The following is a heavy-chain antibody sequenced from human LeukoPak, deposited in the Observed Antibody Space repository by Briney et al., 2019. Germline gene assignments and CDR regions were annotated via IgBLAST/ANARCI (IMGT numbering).Heavy chain of an antibody. V-gene: IGHV3-9*01. CDR2: ISWSSGSI. Sequence: GGSLRLSCAASGFTFDDYAMHWVRQAPGKGLEWVSGISWSSGSIGYADSVKGRFTISRDNAKSSLYLQMNSLRAEDTALYYCAKDIQSSRWYYFDYWGQGTLVTVSS. CDR1: GFTFDDYA. CDR3: AKDIQSSRWYYFDY. D-gene: IGHD6-13*01. J-gene: IGHJ4*02.